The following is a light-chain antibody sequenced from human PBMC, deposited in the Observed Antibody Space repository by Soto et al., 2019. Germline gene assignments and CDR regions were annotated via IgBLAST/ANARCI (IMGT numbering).Light chain of an antibody. CDR1: SSDVGAYNY. CDR3: CSLTTTNTPYV. CDR2: DVS. V-gene: IGLV2-14*01. J-gene: IGLJ1*01. Sequence: QSVLTQPASVSGSPGQSITISCTGTSSDVGAYNYVSWYQQHPGKAPKLMIYDVSNRPSGVSSRFSASKSGNTASLTISGLQAEDEADYYCCSLTTTNTPYVFGTGTKVTVL.